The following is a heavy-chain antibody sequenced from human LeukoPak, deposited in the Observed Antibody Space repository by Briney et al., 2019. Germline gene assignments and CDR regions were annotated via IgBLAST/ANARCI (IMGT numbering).Heavy chain of an antibody. Sequence: PSETLSLTCAVSGGSISSGGYSWSWIRQPPGKGLEWIGYTYHSGSTYYNPSLKSRVTISVDRSKNQFSLKLSSVTAADTAVYYCARVVVVATYNWFDPWGQGTLVT. V-gene: IGHV4-30-2*01. CDR1: GGSISSGGYS. D-gene: IGHD2-15*01. CDR3: ARVVVVATYNWFDP. J-gene: IGHJ5*02. CDR2: TYHSGST.